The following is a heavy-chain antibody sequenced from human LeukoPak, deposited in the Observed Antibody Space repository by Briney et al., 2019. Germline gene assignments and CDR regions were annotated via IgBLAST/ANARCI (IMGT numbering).Heavy chain of an antibody. CDR3: ARAEDTAMVFFDY. J-gene: IGHJ4*02. V-gene: IGHV4-30-2*01. D-gene: IGHD5-18*01. CDR2: IYHSGST. Sequence: PSQTLSLTCAVSGGSISSGGYSWSWIRQPPGKGLEWIGYIYHSGSTYYNPSLKSRVTISVDRSKNQFSLKLSSVTAADTAVYYCARAEDTAMVFFDYWGQGTLVTVSS. CDR1: GGSISSGGYS.